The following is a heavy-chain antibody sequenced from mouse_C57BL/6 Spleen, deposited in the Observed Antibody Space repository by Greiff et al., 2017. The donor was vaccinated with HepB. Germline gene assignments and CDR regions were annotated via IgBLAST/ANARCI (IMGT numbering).Heavy chain of an antibody. Sequence: QVQLQQPGAELVMPGASVKLSCKASGYTFTSYWMHWVKQRPGQGLEWIGEIDPSDSYTNYNQKFKGKSTLTVDKSSSTAYMQLSSLTSEDSAVYYCARGDYYGSSYVLFAYWGQGTLVTVSA. CDR1: GYTFTSYW. CDR3: ARGDYYGSSYVLFAY. J-gene: IGHJ3*01. D-gene: IGHD1-1*01. CDR2: IDPSDSYT. V-gene: IGHV1-69*01.